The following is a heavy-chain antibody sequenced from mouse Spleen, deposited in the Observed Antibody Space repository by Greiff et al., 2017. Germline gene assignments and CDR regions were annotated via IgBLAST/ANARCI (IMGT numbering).Heavy chain of an antibody. CDR3: TTPLTTVVATKYFDV. CDR1: GFNIKDYY. Sequence: VQLQQSGAELVRPGASVKLSCTASGFNIKDYYMHWVKQRPEQGLEWIGRIDPEDGDTEYAPKFQGKATMTADTSSNTAYLQLSSLTSEDTAVYYCTTPLTTVVATKYFDVWGAGTTVTVSS. J-gene: IGHJ1*01. V-gene: IGHV14-1*01. CDR2: IDPEDGDT. D-gene: IGHD1-1*01.